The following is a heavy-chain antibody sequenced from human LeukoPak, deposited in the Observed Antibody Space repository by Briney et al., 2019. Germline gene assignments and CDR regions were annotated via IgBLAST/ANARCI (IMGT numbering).Heavy chain of an antibody. CDR3: ARGRGSYDSSGYYSYYFDY. Sequence: GSSVKVSCKASGGTFSSYAISWVRQAPGQRLEWMGWINAGNGNTKYSQKFQGRVTITRDTSASTAYMELSSLRSEDTAVYYCARGRGSYDSSGYYSYYFDYWGQGTLVTVSS. V-gene: IGHV1-3*01. J-gene: IGHJ4*02. D-gene: IGHD3-22*01. CDR1: GGTFSSYA. CDR2: INAGNGNT.